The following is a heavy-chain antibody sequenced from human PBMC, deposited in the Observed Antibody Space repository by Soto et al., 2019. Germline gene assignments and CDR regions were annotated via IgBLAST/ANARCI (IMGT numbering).Heavy chain of an antibody. Sequence: PGGSLRLSCAASGFTFSNAWMNWVRQAPGKGLEWVGRIKSKTDGGTTDYAAPVKGRFTISRDDSKNTQYLQMNSLKTEDTAVYYFTTNHRDFGSGYSDYGMDVWGQGTTVTVSS. D-gene: IGHD3-3*01. CDR2: IKSKTDGGTT. V-gene: IGHV3-15*07. CDR1: GFTFSNAW. J-gene: IGHJ6*02. CDR3: TTNHRDFGSGYSDYGMDV.